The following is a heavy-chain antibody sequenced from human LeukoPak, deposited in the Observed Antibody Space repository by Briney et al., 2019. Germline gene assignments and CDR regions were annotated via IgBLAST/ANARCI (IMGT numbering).Heavy chain of an antibody. CDR1: GFTFSRYS. D-gene: IGHD6-19*01. J-gene: IGHJ4*02. CDR3: ARESESSGWYDY. V-gene: IGHV3-48*02. Sequence: GGSLRLSCAASGFTFSRYSMIWVRQAPGKGLEWVSYISSSSSTIHYADSLKGRFTISRDNAKNSLYLQMNSLRDEDTAVYYCARESESSGWYDYWGQGTLVTVSS. CDR2: ISSSSSTI.